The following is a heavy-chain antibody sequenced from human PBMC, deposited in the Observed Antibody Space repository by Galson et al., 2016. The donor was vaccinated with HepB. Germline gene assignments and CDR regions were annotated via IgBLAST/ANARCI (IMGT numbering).Heavy chain of an antibody. Sequence: SETLSLTCAVSGVSLSSDNWWSWVRQPPGKGLEWVGEIYGSGSTNYNPSLKSRVTILLDMSKNQFSLKLTSVTAADTAVYYCARRTPHCSPTVCLFDYWGPGTLVTVSS. D-gene: IGHD2-15*01. J-gene: IGHJ4*02. CDR1: GVSLSSDNW. V-gene: IGHV4-4*02. CDR2: IYGSGST. CDR3: ARRTPHCSPTVCLFDY.